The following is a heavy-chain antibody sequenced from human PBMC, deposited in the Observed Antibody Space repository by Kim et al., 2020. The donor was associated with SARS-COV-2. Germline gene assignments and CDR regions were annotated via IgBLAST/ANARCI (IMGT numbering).Heavy chain of an antibody. CDR2: IYTSGST. Sequence: SETLSLTCTVSGGSISSGSYYWSWIRQPAGKGLEWIGRIYTSGSTNYNPSLKSRVTISVDTSKNQFSLKLSSVTAADTAVYYCARGLRSTMAPERNGAFDIWGQGTMVTVSS. D-gene: IGHD3-10*01. V-gene: IGHV4-61*02. CDR3: ARGLRSTMAPERNGAFDI. CDR1: GGSISSGSYY. J-gene: IGHJ3*02.